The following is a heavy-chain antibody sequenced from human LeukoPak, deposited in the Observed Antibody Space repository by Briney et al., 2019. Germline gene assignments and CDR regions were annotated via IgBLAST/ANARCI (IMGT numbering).Heavy chain of an antibody. CDR1: GYTFTGYY. Sequence: ASVKVSCKASGYTFTGYYIHWVRQAPGQGLEWMAWINPNSGATNYAQKFQGRVTMTRDTSISTAYMELSRLTSDDTAVYFCARGGGLDIWGQGTMVTVSS. CDR3: ARGGGLDI. V-gene: IGHV1-2*02. CDR2: INPNSGAT. J-gene: IGHJ3*02.